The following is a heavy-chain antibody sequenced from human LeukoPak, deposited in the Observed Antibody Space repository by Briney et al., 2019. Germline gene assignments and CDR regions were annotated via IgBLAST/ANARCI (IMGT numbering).Heavy chain of an antibody. J-gene: IGHJ6*02. D-gene: IGHD2-8*01. Sequence: GGSLRLSCAAAVFSVSNNYMTWVRQAPGKGLEWVSVISSGDNTYYADSVKGRFTISRDNSKNTVYLQMNSLRVEDTAVYYCARERTRNGRDGMDVWGQGTTVTVSS. V-gene: IGHV3-53*01. CDR1: VFSVSNNY. CDR3: ARERTRNGRDGMDV. CDR2: ISSGDNT.